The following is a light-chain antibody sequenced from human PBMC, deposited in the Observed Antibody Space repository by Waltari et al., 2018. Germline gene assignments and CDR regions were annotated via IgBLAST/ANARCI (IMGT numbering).Light chain of an antibody. J-gene: IGKJ1*01. CDR2: GAS. V-gene: IGKV3-20*01. CDR1: QSVPTNY. Sequence: EIVLTQSPGTLSLSPGESATLSCRAAQSVPTNYLAWYQQKPGQAPRLLFYGASRRATGIPDRFSGSGSGTDFTLTISRLEPEDSAVYYCQQYGSSSWTFGQGTKVEIK. CDR3: QQYGSSSWT.